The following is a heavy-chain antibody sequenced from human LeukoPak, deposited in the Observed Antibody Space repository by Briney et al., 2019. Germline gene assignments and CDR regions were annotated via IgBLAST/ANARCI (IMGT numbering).Heavy chain of an antibody. J-gene: IGHJ4*02. CDR3: ATNSKRGKWDYIPSDY. D-gene: IGHD4-4*01. CDR1: GYTLTELS. Sequence: ASVKVSCKVSGYTLTELSMHWVRQAPGKGFEWMGGFDPEDGETIYAQKFQGRVTMTEDTSTDTAYMELSSLRSEDTAVYYCATNSKRGKWDYIPSDYWGQGTLVTVSS. V-gene: IGHV1-24*01. CDR2: FDPEDGET.